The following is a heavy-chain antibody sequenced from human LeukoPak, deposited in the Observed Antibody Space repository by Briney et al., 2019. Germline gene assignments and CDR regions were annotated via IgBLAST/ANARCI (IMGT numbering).Heavy chain of an antibody. CDR2: LSGSGIST. J-gene: IGHJ4*02. V-gene: IGHV3-23*01. CDR1: GFTFSTYI. CDR3: AKRLSGRPLAFGFGESSN. D-gene: IGHD3-10*01. Sequence: PGGSLRLSCAASGFTFSTYIMTWARQAPGRGLEWVSSLSGSGISTYYADSVKGRFTISRDNSKNTLYLQMNSLRAEDTAVYYCAKRLSGRPLAFGFGESSNWGQGTLVTVST.